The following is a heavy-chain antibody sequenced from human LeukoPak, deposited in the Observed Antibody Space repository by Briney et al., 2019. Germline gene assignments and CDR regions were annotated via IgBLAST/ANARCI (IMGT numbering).Heavy chain of an antibody. D-gene: IGHD3-9*01. Sequence: GASVKVSCKTSGYNFTNYYMHWVRQAPGHGREWTGIMNPSGDTTTYAEKFQGRVTMTRDTSTSTVYMELSSLRSEDTAVYYCARGGALRYFEWFSAYWGQGTLVTVSS. CDR3: ARGGALRYFEWFSAY. CDR2: MNPSGDTT. V-gene: IGHV1-46*01. CDR1: GYNFTNYY. J-gene: IGHJ4*02.